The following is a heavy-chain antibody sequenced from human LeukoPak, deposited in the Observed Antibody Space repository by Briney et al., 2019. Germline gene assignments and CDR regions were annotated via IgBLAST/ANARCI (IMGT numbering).Heavy chain of an antibody. D-gene: IGHD5-18*01. V-gene: IGHV1-69*05. CDR2: IIPIFGTA. J-gene: IGHJ6*03. CDR3: ARGRYSYGKVPSYYYYYMDV. Sequence: ASVKVSCKASGGTFSSYAISWARQAPGQGLEWMGGIIPIFGTANYAQKFQGRVTITTDESTSTAYMELSSLRSEDTAVYYCARGRYSYGKVPSYYYYYMDVWGKGTTVTVSS. CDR1: GGTFSSYA.